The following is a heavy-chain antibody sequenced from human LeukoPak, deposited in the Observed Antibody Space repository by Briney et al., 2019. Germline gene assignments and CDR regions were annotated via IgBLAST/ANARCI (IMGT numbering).Heavy chain of an antibody. CDR1: GFTFSSYA. D-gene: IGHD3-10*01. V-gene: IGHV3-23*01. J-gene: IGHJ4*02. CDR2: ISGRGGDT. Sequence: PGGSLRLSCAASGFTFSSYAMSWVRQAPGKGLEWVSSISGRGGDTYYADSVRARFSISRDNSKNTLYLQMNSLRAEDTAVYYCAKDIWFGKLSPKVFDYWGQGTLVTVSS. CDR3: AKDIWFGKLSPKVFDY.